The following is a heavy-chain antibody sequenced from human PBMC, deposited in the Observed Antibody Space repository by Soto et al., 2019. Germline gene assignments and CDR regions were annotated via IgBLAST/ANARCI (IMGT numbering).Heavy chain of an antibody. J-gene: IGHJ4*02. CDR1: GGSISSSSYY. CDR3: ARVRCSSTSCSYYFDY. CDR2: IYYSGST. Sequence: PSETLSLTCTVSGGSISSSSYYRGWIRQPPGKGLEWIGSIYYSGSTYYNPSLKSRVTISVDTSKNQFSLKLSSVTAADTAVYYCARVRCSSTSCSYYFDYWGQGTLVTVSS. D-gene: IGHD2-2*01. V-gene: IGHV4-39*01.